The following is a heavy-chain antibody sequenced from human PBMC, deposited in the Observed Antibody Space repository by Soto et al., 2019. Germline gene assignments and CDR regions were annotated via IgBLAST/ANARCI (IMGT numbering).Heavy chain of an antibody. CDR3: ARVTTSSGLSLFDS. CDR2: IYYTGTT. Sequence: SLTCTVSGGSVSSSFFYWSWVRQPPGQRLEWIGYIYYTGTTNYNPSLASRVAMSVDTSEKQFTLNLRSLTAADTARYYCARVTTSSGLSLFDSWGQGMLVTVSS. CDR1: GGSVSSSFFY. D-gene: IGHD6-25*01. V-gene: IGHV4-61*01. J-gene: IGHJ4*02.